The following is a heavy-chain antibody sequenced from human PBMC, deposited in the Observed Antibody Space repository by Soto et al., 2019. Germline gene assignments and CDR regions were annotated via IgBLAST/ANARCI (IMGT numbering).Heavy chain of an antibody. CDR3: ARNLKYCNGINSRSPCDX. CDR2: ICHGGSPE. Sequence: PWGSLRLSCAAAGFTFSDCGMHWVRRAPGKGLKWVAVICHGGSPEYYGDSVKGRFTISRDNSTNTLSLQMDSLRAEDTAVYYCARNLKYCNGINSRSPCDXWGQATMV. CDR1: GFTFSDCG. D-gene: IGHD2-15*01. V-gene: IGHV3-33*01. J-gene: IGHJ3*02.